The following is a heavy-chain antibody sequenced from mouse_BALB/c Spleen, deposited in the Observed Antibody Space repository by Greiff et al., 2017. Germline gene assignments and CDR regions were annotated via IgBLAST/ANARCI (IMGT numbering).Heavy chain of an antibody. D-gene: IGHD1-1*01. Sequence: QVQLKQSGAELVKPGASVKLSCKTSGYTFTSYWIQWVKQRPGQGLGWIGEIFPGTGTTYYNEKFKGKATLTIDTSSSTAYMQLSSLTSEDSAVYFCARGGYYGSIWYFDVWGAGTTVTVSS. CDR1: GYTFTSYW. CDR2: IFPGTGTT. J-gene: IGHJ1*01. CDR3: ARGGYYGSIWYFDV. V-gene: IGHV1S132*01.